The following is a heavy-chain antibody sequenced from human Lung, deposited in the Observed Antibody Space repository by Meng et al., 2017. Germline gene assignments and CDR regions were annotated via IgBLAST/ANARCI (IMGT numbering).Heavy chain of an antibody. J-gene: IGHJ4*02. Sequence: QGQLQQWGAELLKPSETPSLTCVVSGGSFSDYYWSWIRHPPGKGLEWIGEINHSGSTNYNPSLESRATISVDTSQNNLSLKLSSVTAADSAVYYCARGPTTMAHDFDYWGQGTLVTVSS. CDR3: ARGPTTMAHDFDY. D-gene: IGHD4-11*01. CDR1: GGSFSDYY. V-gene: IGHV4-34*01. CDR2: INHSGST.